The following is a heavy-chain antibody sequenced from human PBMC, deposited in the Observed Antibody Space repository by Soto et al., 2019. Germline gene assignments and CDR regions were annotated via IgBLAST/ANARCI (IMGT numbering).Heavy chain of an antibody. CDR1: GFTVGSNY. V-gene: IGHV3-53*01. CDR3: ARSMYYDSLTGTYYCYAMDV. D-gene: IGHD3-9*01. Sequence: PGGSLRLSCAASGFTVGSNYMSWVRQAPGKGLEWVSVIYSEGTPYYADSVKGRFTISRENSNNTLYLHMSNLRAEDTAVYYCARSMYYDSLTGTYYCYAMDVWGQGTTFTVSS. CDR2: IYSEGTP. J-gene: IGHJ6*02.